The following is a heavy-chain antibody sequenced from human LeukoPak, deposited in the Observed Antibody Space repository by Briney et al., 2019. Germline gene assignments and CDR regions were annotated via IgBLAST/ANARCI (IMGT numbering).Heavy chain of an antibody. CDR2: ISPYNGNT. CDR1: GYTFTRYG. CDR3: ARDGRSAVAATGPPDPVYGDY. J-gene: IGHJ4*02. D-gene: IGHD2-15*01. Sequence: GASVKVSCRTSGYTFTRYGISWVRQAPGQGLEWMGWISPYNGNTNYAQKFQGRVTMTTDTSTSTAYMEVRSLRSDDTAVYYCARDGRSAVAATGPPDPVYGDYWGQGALVIVSS. V-gene: IGHV1-18*01.